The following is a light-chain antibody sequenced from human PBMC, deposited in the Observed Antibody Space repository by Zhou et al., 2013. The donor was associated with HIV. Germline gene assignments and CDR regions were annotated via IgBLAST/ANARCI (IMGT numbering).Light chain of an antibody. V-gene: IGKV1-5*03. CDR1: QNVGGY. CDR3: LHYLSYSDFT. J-gene: IGKJ3*01. CDR2: KAS. Sequence: DIQMTQSPSTLSASVGDRVIITCRASQNVGGYLAWYQQKRGKAPKLLIYKASTLAGGVPLRFSGSKSETEFTLTINSLQPDDFATYYCLHYLSYSDFTFGPGTKVDIK.